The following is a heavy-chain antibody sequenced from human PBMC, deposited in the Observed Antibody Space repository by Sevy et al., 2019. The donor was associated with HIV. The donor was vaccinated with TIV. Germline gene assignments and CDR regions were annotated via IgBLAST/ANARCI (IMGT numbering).Heavy chain of an antibody. CDR1: GFTFSDYY. V-gene: IGHV3-11*01. CDR3: ARAAGWLDP. Sequence: GGSLRLSCTASGFTFSDYYMTWIHQAPGKGLEWVSYISGSGSTIDYADSVKGRFTISRDNAKKSLYLQMKSLRDDDTAVYYCARAAGWLDPWGQGTLVTVSS. J-gene: IGHJ5*02. CDR2: ISGSGSTI.